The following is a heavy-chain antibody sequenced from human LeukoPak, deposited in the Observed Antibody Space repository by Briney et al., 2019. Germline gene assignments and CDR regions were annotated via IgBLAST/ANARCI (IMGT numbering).Heavy chain of an antibody. J-gene: IGHJ5*02. D-gene: IGHD3-22*01. V-gene: IGHV1-46*02. CDR2: INPSGGTT. CDR1: GYTFNSYY. Sequence: GASVKISCKASGYTFNSYYIHWVRQAPGQGLEWMAIINPSGGTTSCAQKFQGRVAMTRDMSTSTVYMELGSLRSEDTAVYYCARGVLYDSSVYSSSAWFDPWGQGTLVTVSS. CDR3: ARGVLYDSSVYSSSAWFDP.